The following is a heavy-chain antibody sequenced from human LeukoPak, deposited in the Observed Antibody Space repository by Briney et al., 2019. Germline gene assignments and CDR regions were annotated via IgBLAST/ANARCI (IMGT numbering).Heavy chain of an antibody. V-gene: IGHV3-66*01. CDR1: GFTVSSNY. CDR2: IYSGGST. CDR3: VFKQKTAYDITGLPGDYYYYYGMDV. Sequence: GGSLRLSCAASGFTVSSNYMSWVRQAPGKGLEWVSVIYSGGSTYYADSVKGRFTISRDNSKNTLYLQMNSLRAEDTAVYYCVFKQKTAYDITGLPGDYYYYYGMDVWGQGTTVTVSS. J-gene: IGHJ6*02. D-gene: IGHD3-9*01.